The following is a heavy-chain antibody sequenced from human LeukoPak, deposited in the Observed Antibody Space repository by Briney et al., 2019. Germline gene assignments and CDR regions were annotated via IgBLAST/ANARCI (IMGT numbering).Heavy chain of an antibody. CDR3: ASTLWGSRAFDY. D-gene: IGHD2/OR15-2a*01. Sequence: GGSLRLSCAASGFTVSSNYMSWVRQAPGKGLEWVSVIYSGGSTYYAVSVKGRFTISRDNSKNTLYLQMNSLRAEDTAVYYCASTLWGSRAFDYWGQGTLVTVSS. J-gene: IGHJ4*02. CDR1: GFTVSSNY. V-gene: IGHV3-53*01. CDR2: IYSGGST.